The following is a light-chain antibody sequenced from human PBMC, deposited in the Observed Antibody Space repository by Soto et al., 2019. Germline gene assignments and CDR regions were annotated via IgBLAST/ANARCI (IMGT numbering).Light chain of an antibody. CDR1: QSVGSNY. CDR2: GAS. V-gene: IGKV3-20*01. J-gene: IGKJ1*01. Sequence: EMVMTQSPATLSVSPGGRATLSCRASQSVGSNYLAWYQQKPGRAPRLLIYGASSRATGIPDRFSGSGSGTDFTLTISRLEPEDFAVYYCQQYGSSGTFGQGTKVDI. CDR3: QQYGSSGT.